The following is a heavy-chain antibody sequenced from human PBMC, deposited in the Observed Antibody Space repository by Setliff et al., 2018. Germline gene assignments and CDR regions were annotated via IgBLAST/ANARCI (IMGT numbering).Heavy chain of an antibody. D-gene: IGHD1-26*01. Sequence: PGGSLRLSCSASGFTFSSYAMSWVRQAPGKGLEWVSVIYSGGSTYYADSVKGRFTISRDNSKNTLYLQMNSLRAEDAAVYYCARLSGSYDFDYWGQGTLVTVSS. CDR3: ARLSGSYDFDY. V-gene: IGHV3-66*02. J-gene: IGHJ4*02. CDR1: GFTFSSYA. CDR2: IYSGGST.